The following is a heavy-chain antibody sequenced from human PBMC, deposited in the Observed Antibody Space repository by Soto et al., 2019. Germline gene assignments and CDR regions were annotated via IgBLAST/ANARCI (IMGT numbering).Heavy chain of an antibody. CDR1: GYPFTRYS. CDR2: ISGYNGDT. Sequence: VKVSCEASGYPFTRYSIRWVRQAPGQGLEWMGWISGYNGDTEYSKNFQGRLTMTIDTSTTTASMELRSLRSDDTAVYYCARASLTIFGAPYGMDVWGQGTSVTVSS. D-gene: IGHD3-3*01. J-gene: IGHJ6*02. V-gene: IGHV1-18*04. CDR3: ARASLTIFGAPYGMDV.